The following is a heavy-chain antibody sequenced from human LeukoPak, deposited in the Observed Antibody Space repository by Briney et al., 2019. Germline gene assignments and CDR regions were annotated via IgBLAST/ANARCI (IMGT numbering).Heavy chain of an antibody. CDR2: IYYSGNT. V-gene: IGHV4-39*07. Sequence: SQTLSLTCTVSGGSISSGGYYWGWIRQPPGKGLEWIGSIYYSGNTYDSPSLKSRVTTSVDTSKNQFSLKLSSVTAADTAVYYCARNDIAVAGRDYYYYMDIWGKGTTVTVSS. CDR1: GGSISSGGYY. J-gene: IGHJ6*03. D-gene: IGHD6-19*01. CDR3: ARNDIAVAGRDYYYYMDI.